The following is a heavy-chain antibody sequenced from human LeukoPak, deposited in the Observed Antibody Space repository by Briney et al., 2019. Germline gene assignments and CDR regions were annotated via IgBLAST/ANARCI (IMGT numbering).Heavy chain of an antibody. CDR3: AKRLIVPAAIDHSEYFQH. D-gene: IGHD2-2*01. CDR2: IRYDGSNK. V-gene: IGHV3-30*02. CDR1: GFTFSSYG. Sequence: PGGSLRLSCAASGFTFSSYGMHWVRQAPGKGLEWVAFIRYDGSNKYYADSVKGRFTISRDNSKNPLYLQMNSLRAEDTAVYYCAKRLIVPAAIDHSEYFQHWGQGTLVTVSS. J-gene: IGHJ1*01.